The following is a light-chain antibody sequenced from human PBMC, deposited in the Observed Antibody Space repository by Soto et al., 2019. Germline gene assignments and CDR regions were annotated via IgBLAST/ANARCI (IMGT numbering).Light chain of an antibody. J-gene: IGKJ1*01. CDR3: QPSYSTPPWT. CDR2: AAS. CDR1: QSISSY. V-gene: IGKV1-39*01. Sequence: DIQITQKPSSLSASVGDRVTITCLASQSISSYLNWYQQKPGKAPKLLIYAASSLQSGVPSRFSGSGSGTDFTLTISSLQPEDFATYFCQPSYSTPPWTFGQGSKV.